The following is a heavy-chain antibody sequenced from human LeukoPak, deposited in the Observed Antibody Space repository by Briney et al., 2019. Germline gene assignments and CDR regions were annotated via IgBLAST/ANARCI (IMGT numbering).Heavy chain of an antibody. V-gene: IGHV4-31*03. CDR2: IYYSGST. J-gene: IGHJ4*02. Sequence: SETLSLTCTVSGGSISSGGYYWSWIRQHPGKGLEWIGYIYYSGSTYYNPSLKSRVTISVDTSKNQFSLKLSSVTAADTAVYHCARDGGIAVAGLDYWGQGTLVTVSS. D-gene: IGHD6-19*01. CDR1: GGSISSGGYY. CDR3: ARDGGIAVAGLDY.